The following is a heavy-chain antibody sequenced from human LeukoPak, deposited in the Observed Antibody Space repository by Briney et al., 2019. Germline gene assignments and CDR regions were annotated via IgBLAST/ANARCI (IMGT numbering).Heavy chain of an antibody. CDR3: AKALQTYYYDSSGYYYFDY. J-gene: IGHJ4*02. CDR2: ISGSGGST. V-gene: IGHV3-23*01. D-gene: IGHD3-22*01. CDR1: GFTFGDYA. Sequence: PGGSLRLSCTASGFTFGDYAMSWVRQAPGKALEWVSAISGSGGSTYYADSVKGRFTISRDNSKNTLYLQMNSLRAEDTAVYYCAKALQTYYYDSSGYYYFDYWGQGTLVTVSS.